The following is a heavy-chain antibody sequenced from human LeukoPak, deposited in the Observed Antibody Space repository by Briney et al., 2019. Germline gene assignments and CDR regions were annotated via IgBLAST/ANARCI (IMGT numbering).Heavy chain of an antibody. D-gene: IGHD2-21*02. V-gene: IGHV3-30-3*01. CDR1: GFTFSNYD. CDR2: IRNDTNNI. Sequence: GGSLRLSSAPSGFTFSNYDMHCVRRAPGEGLEWGAVIRNDTNNIDFADSVKGRFTISRDNSKNSLYLQMNSLRAEDTAVYYCARGNNVLMVTGCFDYWGQGSLVTVSS. CDR3: ARGNNVLMVTGCFDY. J-gene: IGHJ4*02.